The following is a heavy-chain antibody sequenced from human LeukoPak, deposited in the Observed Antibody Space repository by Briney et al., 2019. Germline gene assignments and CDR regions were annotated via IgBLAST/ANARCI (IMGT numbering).Heavy chain of an antibody. CDR2: INTRGST. Sequence: SETLSLTCSVSGDSISSESYFWSWIRQPAGKGLEWIGRINTRGSTNYSPSLKSRVTISRDPSKNQFSLKLSSVTAADTAVYYCARGVLEAYWGQGTLVTVSS. CDR3: ARGVLEAY. J-gene: IGHJ4*02. V-gene: IGHV4-61*02. CDR1: GDSISSESYF.